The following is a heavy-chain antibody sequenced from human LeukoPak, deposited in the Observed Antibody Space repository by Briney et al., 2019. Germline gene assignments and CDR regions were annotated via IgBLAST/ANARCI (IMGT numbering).Heavy chain of an antibody. Sequence: ASVKVSCKASGGTFSSYAISWVRQAPGRGPEWMGGIIPIFGTANYAQKFQGRVTITADESTSTAYMELSSLRSEDTAVYYCARLGDTATFDYWGQGTLVTVSS. CDR2: IIPIFGTA. D-gene: IGHD5-18*01. CDR3: ARLGDTATFDY. CDR1: GGTFSSYA. V-gene: IGHV1-69*13. J-gene: IGHJ4*02.